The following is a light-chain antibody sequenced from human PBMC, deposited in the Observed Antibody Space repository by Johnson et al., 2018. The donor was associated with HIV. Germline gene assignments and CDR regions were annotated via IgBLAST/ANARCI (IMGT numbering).Light chain of an antibody. Sequence: QSVLTQPPSVSAAPGQKVTISCSGSSSNIGNNYVSWYQQLPGTAPKLLIYDNNKRPSGIPDRFSGPKSGTSATLGITGLTPGDEADYYCGTWDNSLSAHFVFGSGTKITVL. V-gene: IGLV1-51*01. J-gene: IGLJ1*01. CDR3: GTWDNSLSAHFV. CDR2: DNN. CDR1: SSNIGNNY.